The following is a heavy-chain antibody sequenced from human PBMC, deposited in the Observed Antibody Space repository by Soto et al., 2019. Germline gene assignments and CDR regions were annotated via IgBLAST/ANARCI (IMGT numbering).Heavy chain of an antibody. V-gene: IGHV1-2*02. CDR2: IKPDSGAT. CDR3: ARVEESPSVSGWYSKFDY. CDR1: GYTFTGYY. J-gene: IGHJ4*02. Sequence: GASVKASCKASGYTFTGYYIHWVRQAPGQGLEWMGWIKPDSGATKYAPKFQDRVTMSRDTSISTAYIDVSSLRSDDTAVYYCARVEESPSVSGWYSKFDYWGQGTLVTVSS. D-gene: IGHD6-19*01.